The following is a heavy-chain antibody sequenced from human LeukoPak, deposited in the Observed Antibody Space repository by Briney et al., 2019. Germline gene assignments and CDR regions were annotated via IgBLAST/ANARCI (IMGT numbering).Heavy chain of an antibody. J-gene: IGHJ4*02. CDR2: IIPIFGTA. D-gene: IGHD6-19*01. CDR3: ARGIAVNQ. V-gene: IGHV1-69*13. Sequence: SVTLSFTASAGTYSSYAISWVRQAPGQGLEWMGGIIPIFGTANYAQKFQGRVTITADESTSTAYMELSSLRSEDTAVYYCARGIAVNQWGQGTLVTVSS. CDR1: AGTYSSYA.